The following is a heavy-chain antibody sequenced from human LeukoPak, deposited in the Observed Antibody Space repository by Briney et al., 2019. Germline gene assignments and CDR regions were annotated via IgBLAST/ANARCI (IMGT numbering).Heavy chain of an antibody. J-gene: IGHJ4*02. D-gene: IGHD3-10*01. V-gene: IGHV1-2*02. Sequence: GASVKVSCKASGYTFTAYYMHWVRQAPGQGLEWMGWINPNSGGTNYAQKFQGRVTMTRDTSVSTAYMEVSRLRSDDTAVYYCARDNRWGSGTYGGHWAQGTLVTVSS. CDR1: GYTFTAYY. CDR3: ARDNRWGSGTYGGH. CDR2: INPNSGGT.